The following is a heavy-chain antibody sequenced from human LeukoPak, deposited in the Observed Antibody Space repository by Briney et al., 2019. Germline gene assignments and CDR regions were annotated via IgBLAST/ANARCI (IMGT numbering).Heavy chain of an antibody. Sequence: GGSLRLSCTASGFTFGDYRMSWVRQAPGKGLEWVGFIRKRASGGTTEYAASVKGRFTISRDDSKSIAFLQMNSLRNEDTAIYYCVRDDSPGFYWGQGTLVNVSS. J-gene: IGHJ4*02. CDR2: IRKRASGGTT. CDR1: GFTFGDYR. CDR3: VRDDSPGFY. V-gene: IGHV3-49*04. D-gene: IGHD5-18*01.